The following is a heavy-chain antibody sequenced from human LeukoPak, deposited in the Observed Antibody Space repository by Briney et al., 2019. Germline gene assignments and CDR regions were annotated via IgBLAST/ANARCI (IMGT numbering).Heavy chain of an antibody. CDR1: GYIFTSYY. CDR2: INPSDSGT. CDR3: ARGDDMVRGFIWFDP. Sequence: ASVKVSCKASGYIFTSYYLHWVRQAPGQGLEWMGIINPSDSGTSYAQKFQSRVTMTRDTSTSTVYMELSSLRSEDTAVYYCARGDDMVRGFIWFDPWGQGTLVTVSS. J-gene: IGHJ5*02. D-gene: IGHD3-10*01. V-gene: IGHV1-46*01.